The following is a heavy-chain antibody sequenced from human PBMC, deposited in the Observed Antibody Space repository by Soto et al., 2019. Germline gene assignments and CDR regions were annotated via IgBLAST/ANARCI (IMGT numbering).Heavy chain of an antibody. V-gene: IGHV3-21*01. CDR2: ISSSSSYI. J-gene: IGHJ6*02. Sequence: EVQLVESGGGLVKPGGSLRLSCAASGFTFSSYSMNWVRQAPGKGLEWVSSISSSSSYIYYADSVKGRFTISRDNAKNSLYLQKHSLRAEDTAVYYCARAPAVTIRYYYYYGMDVWGQGTTVTVSS. D-gene: IGHD4-17*01. CDR3: ARAPAVTIRYYYYYGMDV. CDR1: GFTFSSYS.